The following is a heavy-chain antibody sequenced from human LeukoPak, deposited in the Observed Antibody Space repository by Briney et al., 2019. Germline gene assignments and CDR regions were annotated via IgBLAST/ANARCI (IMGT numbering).Heavy chain of an antibody. Sequence: PSETLSLTCTVSGGSISSYYWSWIRQPPGKGLEWIGSIYYSGSTYYNPSLKSRVTISVDTSKNQFSLKLSSVTAADTAVYYCARGAASQYAFDIWGQGTMVTVSS. CDR2: IYYSGST. CDR3: ARGAASQYAFDI. CDR1: GGSISSYY. J-gene: IGHJ3*02. D-gene: IGHD6-25*01. V-gene: IGHV4-59*12.